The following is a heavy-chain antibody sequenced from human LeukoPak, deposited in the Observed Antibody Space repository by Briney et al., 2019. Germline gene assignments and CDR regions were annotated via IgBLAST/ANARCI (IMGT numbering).Heavy chain of an antibody. CDR1: GFTFSSYG. Sequence: GGSLRLSCAASGFTFSSYGMHWVRQAPGKGLEWGAFIRYDGSNKYYADSVKGRFTISRDNSKNTLYLQMNSLRAQDTAVYYCAKDLISGQLVSASSFGYWGQGTLVTVSS. D-gene: IGHD6-13*01. CDR3: AKDLISGQLVSASSFGY. J-gene: IGHJ4*01. CDR2: IRYDGSNK. V-gene: IGHV3-30*02.